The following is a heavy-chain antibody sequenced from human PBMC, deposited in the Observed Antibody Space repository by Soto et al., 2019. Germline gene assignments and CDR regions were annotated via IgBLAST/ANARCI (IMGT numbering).Heavy chain of an antibody. V-gene: IGHV1-69*02. D-gene: IGHD3-10*01. CDR1: GGTFSSYT. CDR3: ARAPRGSPWYFDL. J-gene: IGHJ2*01. Sequence: ASVKVSCKASGGTFSSYTISWVRQAPGQGLEWMGRIIPILGIANYAQKFQGRVTITADKSTSTAYMELSSLRSEGTAVYYCARAPRGSPWYFDLWGRGTLVTVSS. CDR2: IIPILGIA.